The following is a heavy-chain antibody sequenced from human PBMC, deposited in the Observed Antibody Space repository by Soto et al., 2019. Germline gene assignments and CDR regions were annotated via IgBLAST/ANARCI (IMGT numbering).Heavy chain of an antibody. Sequence: SVKVSCKASGYTFTSYDINWVRQATGQGLEWMGGIIPIFGTANYAQKFQGRVTITADESTSTAYMELSSLRSEDTAVYYCASPPNESSGYYYGMDVWGQGTTVTVSS. CDR3: ASPPNESSGYYYGMDV. J-gene: IGHJ6*02. CDR2: IIPIFGTA. V-gene: IGHV1-69*13. D-gene: IGHD6-19*01. CDR1: GYTFTSYD.